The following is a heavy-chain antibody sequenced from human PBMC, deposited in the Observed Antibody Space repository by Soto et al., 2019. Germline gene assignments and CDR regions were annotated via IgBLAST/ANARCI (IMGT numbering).Heavy chain of an antibody. CDR3: ARWKYGSGSSKQFDY. CDR1: GGTFSSYA. Sequence: QVQLVQSGAEVKKPGSSVKVSCKASGGTFSSYAISWVRQAPGQGLEWMGGIIPIFGTANYAQNFQGRVTITEDESTSTAYMELSILRSEDTAVYYCARWKYGSGSSKQFDYWGQGTLVTVSS. D-gene: IGHD3-10*01. V-gene: IGHV1-69*01. CDR2: IIPIFGTA. J-gene: IGHJ4*02.